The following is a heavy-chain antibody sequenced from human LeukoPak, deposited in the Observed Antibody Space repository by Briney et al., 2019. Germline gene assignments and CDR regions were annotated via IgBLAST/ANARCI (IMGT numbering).Heavy chain of an antibody. D-gene: IGHD3-10*01. CDR1: GFTFDDYT. Sequence: GGFLRLSCAASGFTFDDYTMHWVRQAPGKGLEWVSLISWDGGSTYYADPVKGRFTISRDNSKNSLYLQMNSLRTEDTALYYCAKDIDYYGSKYMDVWGKETTVTVSS. CDR2: ISWDGGST. CDR3: AKDIDYYGSKYMDV. J-gene: IGHJ6*03. V-gene: IGHV3-43*01.